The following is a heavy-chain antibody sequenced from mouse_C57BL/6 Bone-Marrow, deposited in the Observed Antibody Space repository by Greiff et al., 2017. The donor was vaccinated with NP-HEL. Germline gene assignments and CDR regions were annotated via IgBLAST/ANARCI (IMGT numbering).Heavy chain of an antibody. J-gene: IGHJ2*01. CDR3: ATYSNYRSFFDY. Sequence: VMLVESGGGLVKPGGSLKLSCAASGFTFSSYAMSWVRQTPEKRLEWVATISDGGSYTYYPDNVKGRFTISRDNAKNNLYLQMSHLKSEDTAMYYCATYSNYRSFFDYWGQGTTLTVSS. CDR2: ISDGGSYT. CDR1: GFTFSSYA. D-gene: IGHD2-5*01. V-gene: IGHV5-4*03.